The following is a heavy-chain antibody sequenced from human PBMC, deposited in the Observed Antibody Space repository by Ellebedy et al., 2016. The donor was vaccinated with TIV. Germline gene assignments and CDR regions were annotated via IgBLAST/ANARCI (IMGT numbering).Heavy chain of an antibody. CDR3: ARGGTLSGSYSDYYYYGMDV. V-gene: IGHV4-59*01. Sequence: SETLSLXXTVSGGSISSYYWSWIRQPPGKGLEWIGYIYYSGSTNYNPSLKSRVTISVDTSKNQFSLKLSSVTAADTAVYYCARGGTLSGSYSDYYYYGMDVWGQGTTVTVSS. CDR1: GGSISSYY. D-gene: IGHD1-26*01. J-gene: IGHJ6*02. CDR2: IYYSGST.